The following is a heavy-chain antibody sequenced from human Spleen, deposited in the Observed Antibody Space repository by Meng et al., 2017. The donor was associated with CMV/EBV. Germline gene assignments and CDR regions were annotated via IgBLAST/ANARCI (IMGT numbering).Heavy chain of an antibody. CDR1: GGSISTDDYY. CDR3: AREDYYDSSGYHKALDI. J-gene: IGHJ3*02. D-gene: IGHD3-22*01. Sequence: SETLSLTCTVSGGSISTDDYYWGWVRQTPGKGLEWMGIISYTGSTYYNPSLTSRVTISVDTSKNQFSLKLSSVTAADTAVYYCAREDYYDSSGYHKALDIRGQGTMVTVSS. V-gene: IGHV4-39*07. CDR2: ISYTGST.